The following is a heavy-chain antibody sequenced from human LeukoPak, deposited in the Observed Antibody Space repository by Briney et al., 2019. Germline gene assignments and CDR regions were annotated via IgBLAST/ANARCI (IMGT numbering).Heavy chain of an antibody. D-gene: IGHD6-13*01. V-gene: IGHV1-69*05. CDR2: IIPIFGTA. J-gene: IGHJ2*01. CDR1: GGTFSSYA. Sequence: GASVKVSCKASGGTFSSYAISWVRQAPGQGLEWMGGIIPIFGTANYTQKFQGRVTITTDESTSTAYMELSSLRSEDTAVYYCARLYSSSFNWYFDLWGRGTLVTVSS. CDR3: ARLYSSSFNWYFDL.